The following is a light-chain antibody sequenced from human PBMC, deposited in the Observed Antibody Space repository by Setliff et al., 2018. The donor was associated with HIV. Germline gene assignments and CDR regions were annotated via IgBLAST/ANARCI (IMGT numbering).Light chain of an antibody. CDR2: DVS. V-gene: IGLV2-11*01. Sequence: QSALTQPRSVSGSPGQSVTISCTGTSSDVGGYNYVSWYQQHPDKAPKLIIYDVSKRPSGVPDRFPGSKSGNTASLTISGLQAEDEVDYYCCSYAGTYTSLYVFGTGTKVTVL. CDR3: CSYAGTYTSLYV. J-gene: IGLJ1*01. CDR1: SSDVGGYNY.